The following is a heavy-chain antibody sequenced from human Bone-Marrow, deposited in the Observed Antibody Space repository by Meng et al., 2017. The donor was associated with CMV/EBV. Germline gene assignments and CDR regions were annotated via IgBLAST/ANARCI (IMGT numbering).Heavy chain of an antibody. CDR1: GYTFTSYY. J-gene: IGHJ4*02. D-gene: IGHD1-26*01. V-gene: IGHV1-46*01. CDR3: ARDPRLHDSGSYEGPSNYFDY. Sequence: ASVKVSCKASGYTFTSYYMHWVRQAPGQGLEWMGIINPSGGSTSYAQKFQGRVTMTRDTSTSTVYMELSSLRSEDTAVYYCARDPRLHDSGSYEGPSNYFDYWGQGNLVTVSS. CDR2: INPSGGST.